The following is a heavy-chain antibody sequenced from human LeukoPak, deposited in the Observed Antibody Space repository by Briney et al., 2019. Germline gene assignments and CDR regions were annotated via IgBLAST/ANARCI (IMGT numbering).Heavy chain of an antibody. J-gene: IGHJ4*02. D-gene: IGHD3-3*01. CDR2: ISLSGLT. CDR3: SRANGDFSPFGF. CDR1: GGSIWTTNW. V-gene: IGHV4-4*02. Sequence: PSETLSLTCGVSGGSIWTTNWWGWVRQPPGQGLEWIGEISLSGLTNYSPSLNSRVTMSLDKPKNQLSLNLSSVTAADTAVYYCSRANGDFSPFGFWGQGTLVTVPS.